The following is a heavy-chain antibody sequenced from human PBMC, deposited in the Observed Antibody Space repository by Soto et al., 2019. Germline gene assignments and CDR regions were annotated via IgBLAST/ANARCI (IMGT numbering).Heavy chain of an antibody. CDR2: IYYSGST. D-gene: IGHD3-10*01. V-gene: IGHV4-59*01. CDR3: ARGGRIRFGELPIY. J-gene: IGHJ4*02. Sequence: PSETLSLTCTVSGGSISSYYWSWIRQPPGKGLEWIGYIYYSGSTNYNPSLKSRVTISVDTSKNQFSLKLSSVTAADTAVYYCARGGRIRFGELPIYWGQGTLVTVSS. CDR1: GGSISSYY.